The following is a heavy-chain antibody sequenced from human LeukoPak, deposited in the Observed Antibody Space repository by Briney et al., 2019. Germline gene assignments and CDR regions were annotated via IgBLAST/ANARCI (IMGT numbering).Heavy chain of an antibody. D-gene: IGHD3-10*01. CDR2: IYYSGST. J-gene: IGHJ6*02. CDR3: ARFSYYGSGSYDGEDV. V-gene: IGHV4-59*01. Sequence: SETLSLTCTVSGGSISSYYWNWIRQPPGKGLEWIGYIYYSGSTNSNPSLKSRVTISVDTSKNQFSLNLNSVTAADTAVYYCARFSYYGSGSYDGEDVWGQGTTVTVSS. CDR1: GGSISSYY.